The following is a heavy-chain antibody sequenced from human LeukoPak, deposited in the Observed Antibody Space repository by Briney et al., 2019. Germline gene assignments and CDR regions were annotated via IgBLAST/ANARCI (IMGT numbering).Heavy chain of an antibody. Sequence: SETLSLTCTVSGGSISSYYWSWIRQPPGKGLEWIGYIYYSGSTNYNPSLKSRVTISVDTSKNQFSLKLSSVTAEDTAVYYCARVESYLFDYWGQGTLVTVSS. V-gene: IGHV4-59*01. J-gene: IGHJ4*02. CDR2: IYYSGST. CDR1: GGSISSYY. CDR3: ARVESYLFDY. D-gene: IGHD1-26*01.